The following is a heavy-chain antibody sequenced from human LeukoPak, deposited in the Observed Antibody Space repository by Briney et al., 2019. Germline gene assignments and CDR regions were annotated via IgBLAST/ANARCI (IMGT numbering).Heavy chain of an antibody. CDR3: ARGFSSAWYAEFFQH. J-gene: IGHJ1*01. CDR2: IYHRGSA. D-gene: IGHD6-19*01. Sequence: SETLSLTCTVSGGSISSYYWTWIRQPPGKGLEWIGYIYHRGSANYNPSLMSRVTISIDASKSQFSLKLTSVTAADTAVYYCARGFSSAWYAEFFQHWGQGTLVAVSS. CDR1: GGSISSYY. V-gene: IGHV4-4*09.